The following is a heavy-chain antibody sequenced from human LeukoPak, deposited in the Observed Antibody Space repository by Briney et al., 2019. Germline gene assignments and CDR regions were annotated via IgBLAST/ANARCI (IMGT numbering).Heavy chain of an antibody. D-gene: IGHD2-21*02. J-gene: IGHJ4*02. V-gene: IGHV4-31*03. CDR1: GGSISSGGYY. CDR2: IYYSGST. Sequence: PSETLSLTCTVSGGSISSGGYYWSWIRQHPGKGLEWIGYIYYSGSTYYNPSLKSRVTVSVDTSKNQFSLKLSSVTAADTAVYYCARVRRVPYCGGDCYSPPNDWGQGTLVTVAS. CDR3: ARVRRVPYCGGDCYSPPND.